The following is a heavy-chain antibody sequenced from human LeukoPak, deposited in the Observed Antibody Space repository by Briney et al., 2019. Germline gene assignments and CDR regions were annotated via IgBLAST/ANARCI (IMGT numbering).Heavy chain of an antibody. J-gene: IGHJ4*02. CDR1: GFTFSSYG. V-gene: IGHV3-30*03. CDR3: ARREGRGSPRGSLDF. Sequence: GSLRLSCAASGFTFSSYGMHWVRQAPGRGLEWVAVISYDGSNKYYADSVKGRFTISRDNSKNTLYLQMNSLRAEDTAVYYCARREGRGSPRGSLDFWGQGALVTVSS. D-gene: IGHD3-10*01. CDR2: ISYDGSNK.